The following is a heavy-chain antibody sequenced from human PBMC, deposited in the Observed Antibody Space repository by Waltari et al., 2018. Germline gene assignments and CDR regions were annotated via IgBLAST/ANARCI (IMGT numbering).Heavy chain of an antibody. J-gene: IGHJ4*02. CDR1: GFTVRSNH. CDR2: LYSASST. V-gene: IGHV3-66*02. CDR3: ARARDEDTAMVYFDH. Sequence: EVQLVESGGGLVHPGGSLRLSCAASGFTVRSNHMSWVRQAPGKGLELVSLLYSASSTDYADAVRGRFSISRDNSKNTLHLQMNSLRAEETAMYYCARARDEDTAMVYFDHWGQGTLISVSS. D-gene: IGHD5-18*01.